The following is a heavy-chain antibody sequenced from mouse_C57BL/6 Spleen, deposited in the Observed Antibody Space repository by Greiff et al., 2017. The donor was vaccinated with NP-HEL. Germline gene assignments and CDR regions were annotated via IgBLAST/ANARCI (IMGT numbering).Heavy chain of an antibody. Sequence: EVQLQQSGPELVKPGASVKISCKASGYTFTDYYMNWVKQSHGKSLEWIGDINPNNGGTSYNQKFKGKATLTVDKSSSTAYMELRSLTSEDSAVYYCARCNYGSSLAWFAYWGQGTLVTVSA. J-gene: IGHJ3*01. CDR2: INPNNGGT. CDR1: GYTFTDYY. V-gene: IGHV1-26*01. D-gene: IGHD1-1*01. CDR3: ARCNYGSSLAWFAY.